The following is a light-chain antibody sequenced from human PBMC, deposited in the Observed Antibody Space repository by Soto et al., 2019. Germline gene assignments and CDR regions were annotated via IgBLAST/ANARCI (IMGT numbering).Light chain of an antibody. CDR3: CSYAGSDTDV. J-gene: IGLJ2*01. CDR1: SSDVGGYDY. V-gene: IGLV2-11*01. Sequence: QPVLTQPRSVSGSPGQSVTISCTGTSSDVGGYDYVSWYQQYPGKAPKLLMYRVTKRPSGVPERFSGSKSGNTASLTISGLQAEDEADYYCCSYAGSDTDVFGGGTKLTVL. CDR2: RVT.